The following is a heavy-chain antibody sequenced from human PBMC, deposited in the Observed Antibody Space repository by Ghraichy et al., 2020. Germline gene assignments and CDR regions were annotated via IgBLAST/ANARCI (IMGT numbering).Heavy chain of an antibody. CDR3: TRDHSWRGPYYYDSSGGDYGMDV. CDR1: GFTFGDYA. Sequence: GGSLRLSCTASGFTFGDYAMSWFRQAPGKGLEWVGFIRSKAYGGTTEYAASVKGRFTISRDDSKSIAYLQMNSLKTEDTAVYYCTRDHSWRGPYYYDSSGGDYGMDVWGQGTTVTVSS. CDR2: IRSKAYGGTT. J-gene: IGHJ6*02. D-gene: IGHD3-22*01. V-gene: IGHV3-49*03.